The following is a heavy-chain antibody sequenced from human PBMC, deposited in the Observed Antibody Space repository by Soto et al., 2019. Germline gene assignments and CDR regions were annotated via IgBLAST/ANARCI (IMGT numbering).Heavy chain of an antibody. J-gene: IGHJ4*02. V-gene: IGHV3-23*01. D-gene: IGHD2-15*01. Sequence: EVQLLESGGGLVQPGGSLRLSCAASGFTFNNYAMSWVRQAPGKGLEWVSTISGSGESAYYADSVKGRFTISRDNSKNTLFLQMNSLRAEDTAVYYCATARRYCSGGSCDQRASFDFWGQGTLVTVSS. CDR1: GFTFNNYA. CDR3: ATARRYCSGGSCDQRASFDF. CDR2: ISGSGESA.